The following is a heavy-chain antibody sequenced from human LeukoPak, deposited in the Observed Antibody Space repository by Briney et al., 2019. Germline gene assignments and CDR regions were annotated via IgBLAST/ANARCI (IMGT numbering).Heavy chain of an antibody. Sequence: GGSLRLSCAASGFTFSSYWMSWVRQAPGKGLEWVANIKQDGSEKYYVDSVKGRFTISRDNAKNSLYLQMNSLRAEDTAVYYCARGPYSSGWSTSFDYWGQGTLVTVSS. CDR3: ARGPYSSGWSTSFDY. V-gene: IGHV3-7*01. D-gene: IGHD6-19*01. CDR2: IKQDGSEK. CDR1: GFTFSSYW. J-gene: IGHJ4*02.